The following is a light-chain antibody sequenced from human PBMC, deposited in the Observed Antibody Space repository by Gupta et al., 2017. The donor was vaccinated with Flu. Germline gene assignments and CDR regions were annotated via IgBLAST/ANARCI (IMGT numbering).Light chain of an antibody. CDR3: QSYDSSNHLV. Sequence: NFMLTQPHSVSESPGKTVTISCTRSSGSIASHYVQWYQQRPGSAPTTVIYEDNQRPSGVPDRFSGSIDSSSNAASLTISGLKTEDEADYYCQSYDSSNHLVFGGGTKLTVL. V-gene: IGLV6-57*03. CDR1: SGSIASHY. CDR2: EDN. J-gene: IGLJ3*02.